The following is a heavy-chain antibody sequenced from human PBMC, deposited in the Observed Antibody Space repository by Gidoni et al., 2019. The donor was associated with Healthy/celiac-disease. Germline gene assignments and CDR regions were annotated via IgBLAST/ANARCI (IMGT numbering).Heavy chain of an antibody. CDR1: GYIFTGYF. D-gene: IGHD1-26*01. J-gene: IGHJ3*02. CDR2: INPNSGGT. CDR3: ARDRVGATDAFDI. Sequence: QVQLVQSGAEVKKPGASVKVSCKASGYIFTGYFMHWVRQAPGQGLEWMGRINPNSGGTNYALKFQGRVTMTRDTSIRTAYMELSRLRSDDTAMYYCARDRVGATDAFDIWGQGTMVTVSS. V-gene: IGHV1-2*06.